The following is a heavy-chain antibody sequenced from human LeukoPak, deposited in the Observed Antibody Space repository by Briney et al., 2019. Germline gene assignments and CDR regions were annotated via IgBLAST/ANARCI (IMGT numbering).Heavy chain of an antibody. CDR3: ATSSHSGSYRAH. Sequence: AETLSLTCSVSGGSVTSSYLSWIRQPPGKGLEWIGYISYTADSNYNPSLKSRVTISTDTSKNQFSLKLSSVTATDTAVYYCATSSHSGSYRAHWGQGTLVTVSS. J-gene: IGHJ4*02. CDR2: ISYTADS. CDR1: GGSVTSSY. D-gene: IGHD3-10*01. V-gene: IGHV4-59*08.